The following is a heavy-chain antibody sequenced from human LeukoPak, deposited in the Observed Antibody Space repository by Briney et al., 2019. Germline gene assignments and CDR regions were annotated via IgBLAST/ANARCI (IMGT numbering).Heavy chain of an antibody. J-gene: IGHJ4*02. D-gene: IGHD1-26*01. V-gene: IGHV4-31*03. CDR1: GGSISSGGYY. CDR3: ARTLVGAGGDFDY. CDR2: IYYSGST. Sequence: SETLSLTCTVSGGSISSGGYYWSWIRQHPGKGLEWIGYIYYSGSTYYNPSLKSRVTISVDTSKNQFSLKLSSVTAADTAVYYCARTLVGAGGDFDYWGQGTLVTVSS.